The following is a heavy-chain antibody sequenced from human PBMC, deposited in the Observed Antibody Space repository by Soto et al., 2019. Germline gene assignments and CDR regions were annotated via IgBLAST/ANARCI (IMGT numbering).Heavy chain of an antibody. D-gene: IGHD2-15*01. CDR2: IWYDGSNK. CDR3: ARERGVVVAATRYFDY. Sequence: QVQLVESGGGVVQPGRSLRLSCAASGFTFSSYGMHWVRQAPGKGLEWVAVIWYDGSNKYYADSVKGRFTISRDNSKNTLYLQMNGLRAEDTAVYYCARERGVVVAATRYFDYWGQGTLVTVSS. CDR1: GFTFSSYG. V-gene: IGHV3-33*01. J-gene: IGHJ4*02.